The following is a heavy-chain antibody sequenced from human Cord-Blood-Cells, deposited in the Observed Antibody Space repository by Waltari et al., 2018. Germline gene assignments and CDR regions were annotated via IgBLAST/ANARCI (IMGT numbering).Heavy chain of an antibody. D-gene: IGHD7-27*01. CDR3: ARDHTGYFFDY. J-gene: IGHJ4*02. CDR1: GFTFSSYR. CDR2: ISSSSYI. Sequence: EVQLVECGGGVVKPGGSLRLSCAASGFTFSSYRRNGVRQAPGKGLEWVSSISSSSYIYYADSVKGRFTISRDNAKNSLYLQMNSLRAEDTAVYYCARDHTGYFFDYWGQGTLVTVSS. V-gene: IGHV3-21*01.